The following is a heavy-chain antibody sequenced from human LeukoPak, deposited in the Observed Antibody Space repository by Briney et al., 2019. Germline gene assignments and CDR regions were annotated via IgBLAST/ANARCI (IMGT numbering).Heavy chain of an antibody. Sequence: SETLSLTCTVSGDSLRTTTYYWSWIRQPPGKGLEWIGGLYHSGTIYYNPSLKSRVTISVDRSKNQFSLKLSSVTAADTAVYYCARVRGEMATTFDYWGQGTLVTVSS. CDR1: GDSLRTTTYY. CDR2: LYHSGTI. J-gene: IGHJ4*02. D-gene: IGHD5-24*01. CDR3: ARVRGEMATTFDY. V-gene: IGHV4-39*07.